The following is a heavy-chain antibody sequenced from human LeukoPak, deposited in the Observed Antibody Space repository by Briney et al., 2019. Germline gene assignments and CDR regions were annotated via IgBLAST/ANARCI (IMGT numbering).Heavy chain of an antibody. Sequence: GASVKVSCMTSGYPFTGYYMHWVRQAPGQGLEWMGWINLDSGGTNYGQKFQGRVTMTRDTSISTAYMELSGLTSDDTAVYYCARDLRGLGDFFDYWGQGTLVTVSS. J-gene: IGHJ4*02. CDR1: GYPFTGYY. CDR2: INLDSGGT. V-gene: IGHV1-2*02. CDR3: ARDLRGLGDFFDY. D-gene: IGHD3-10*01.